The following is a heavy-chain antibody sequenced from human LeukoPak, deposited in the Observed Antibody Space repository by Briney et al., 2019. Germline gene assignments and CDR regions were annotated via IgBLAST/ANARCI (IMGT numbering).Heavy chain of an antibody. J-gene: IGHJ4*02. CDR3: ARETGRYDFDY. CDR1: GGSFSGYY. D-gene: IGHD1-1*01. CDR2: IYSGGNT. Sequence: ETLSLTCAVYGGSFSGYYWSWVRQAPGKGLEWVSVIYSGGNTYYADSVKGRFTVSRDISKNTLFLQMNNLRAEDTAVYYCARETGRYDFDYWGQGTLVTVSS. V-gene: IGHV3-53*01.